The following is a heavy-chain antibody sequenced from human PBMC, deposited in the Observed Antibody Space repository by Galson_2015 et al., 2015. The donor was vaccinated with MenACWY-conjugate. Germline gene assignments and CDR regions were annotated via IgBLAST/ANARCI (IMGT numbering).Heavy chain of an antibody. Sequence: SVKVSCKASGYTITSYYMHWVRQAPGQGLEWMGKINPSGGSTNDAQKFQGRVTMTRDTSTSTVYMELSSLRSEDTAVYYCAREEMATGARHFDIWGRGTLVTVSS. J-gene: IGHJ2*01. D-gene: IGHD5-24*01. CDR1: GYTITSYY. V-gene: IGHV1-46*01. CDR2: INPSGGST. CDR3: AREEMATGARHFDI.